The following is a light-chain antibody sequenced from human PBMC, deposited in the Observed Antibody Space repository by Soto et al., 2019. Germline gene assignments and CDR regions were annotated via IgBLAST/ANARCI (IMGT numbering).Light chain of an antibody. Sequence: DIVMTQSPLSLPVTPGEPASISCSSSRNLMHSNGYNYLDWYLQKPGQSPHLLIYGGSNVAPGVPDRFSGSGSGTDFTLKISRVEADDVGVYYCMQTVQTPITFGQGTRLEIK. CDR3: MQTVQTPIT. V-gene: IGKV2-28*01. J-gene: IGKJ5*01. CDR1: RNLMHSNGYNY. CDR2: GGS.